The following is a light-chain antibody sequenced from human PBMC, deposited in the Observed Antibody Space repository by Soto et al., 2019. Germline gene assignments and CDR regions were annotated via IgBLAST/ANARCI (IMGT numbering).Light chain of an antibody. CDR2: EVN. CDR3: ASFRSGTILA. CDR1: RSDIGDSNF. Sequence: QSVLAQPASVSGSPGQSVTISCTGPRSDIGDSNFISWYQHSPGKAPRLLIYEVNNRPSGVSKRFSGSKAGNTASLTISGLLDDDEADYFCASFRSGTILAFGSGTKVTAL. V-gene: IGLV2-14*01. J-gene: IGLJ1*01.